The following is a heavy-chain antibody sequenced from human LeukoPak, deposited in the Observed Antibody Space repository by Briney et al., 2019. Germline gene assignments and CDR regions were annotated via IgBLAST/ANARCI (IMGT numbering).Heavy chain of an antibody. Sequence: SVKVSCKASGGTFSSYAISWVRQAPGQGLEWMGGIIPIFGTANYAQKFQGRVTITADKSTSTAYMELRSLRSDDTAVYYCARGAVDTAMVNGFDPWGQGTLVTVSS. CDR3: ARGAVDTAMVNGFDP. CDR1: GGTFSSYA. J-gene: IGHJ5*02. D-gene: IGHD5-18*01. V-gene: IGHV1-69*06. CDR2: IIPIFGTA.